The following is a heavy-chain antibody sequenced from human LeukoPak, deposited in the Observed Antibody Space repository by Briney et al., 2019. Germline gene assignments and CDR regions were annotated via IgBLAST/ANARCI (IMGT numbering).Heavy chain of an antibody. D-gene: IGHD2-15*01. V-gene: IGHV4-61*02. J-gene: IGHJ4*02. CDR2: IYTSGST. CDR3: AREDRYCSGGSCYS. CDR1: GGSISSGSYY. Sequence: SETLSLTCTVSGGSISSGSYYWSWIRQPAGKGLEWIGRIYTSGSTNYNPSLKSRVIISVYTSNNQFSLELSSVTAADTAVYYCAREDRYCSGGSCYSWGQGTLVTVSS.